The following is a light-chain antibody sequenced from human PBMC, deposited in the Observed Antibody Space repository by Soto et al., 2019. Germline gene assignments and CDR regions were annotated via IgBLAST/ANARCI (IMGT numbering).Light chain of an antibody. Sequence: DIQMTQSPSTLSASVGDRVTITCRASQSISSWLAWYQQKPGKAPKLLIYDASSLESGVPSTFSGSGCGTEFTLTISSLQPDACANYYCQQYNSYRRTVGQGTKVEIK. CDR1: QSISSW. CDR2: DAS. V-gene: IGKV1-5*01. CDR3: QQYNSYRRT. J-gene: IGKJ1*01.